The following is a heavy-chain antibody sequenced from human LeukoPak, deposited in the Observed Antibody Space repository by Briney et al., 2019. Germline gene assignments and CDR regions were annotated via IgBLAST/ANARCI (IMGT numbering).Heavy chain of an antibody. J-gene: IGHJ4*02. CDR2: ISYDGSNK. CDR1: GFTFGSYA. CDR3: AAPAGTNY. V-gene: IGHV3-30*04. Sequence: PGGSLRLSCAASGFTFGSYAMHWVRQAPGKGLEWVAVISYDGSNKYYADSVKGRFTISRDNSKNTLYLQMNSLRAEDTAVYYCAAPAGTNYWGQGTLVTVSS. D-gene: IGHD6-13*01.